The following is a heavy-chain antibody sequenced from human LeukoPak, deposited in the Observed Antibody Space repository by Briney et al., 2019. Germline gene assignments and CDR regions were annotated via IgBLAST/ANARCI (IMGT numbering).Heavy chain of an antibody. CDR3: VTVGRLHYVLED. D-gene: IGHD1-20*01. CDR2: VVGHTGHT. J-gene: IGHJ4*02. Sequence: GASANVSCKTSGHTFPKNGIAWVRQAPGQGLEWMGWVVGHTGHTKYTQKFQGRVVMTTDTSTATSYMELRSLKYDDTAIYYCVTVGRLHYVLEDWGQGTLVTVSS. CDR1: GHTFPKNG. V-gene: IGHV1-18*01.